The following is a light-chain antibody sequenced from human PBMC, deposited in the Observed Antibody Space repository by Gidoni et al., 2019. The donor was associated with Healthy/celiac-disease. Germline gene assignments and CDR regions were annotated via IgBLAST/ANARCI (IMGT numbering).Light chain of an antibody. V-gene: IGKV1-39*01. CDR3: QQRYSTPYT. CDR1: QSISSY. Sequence: DIQMTQSPSSLSASVGDRVTITIRASQSISSYLNWYQQKPGKAPKLLIYAASSLQSGVPSRFSGSGSGTDFTLTISSLQPDAFATYYCQQRYSTPYTFXQXTKLEIK. CDR2: AAS. J-gene: IGKJ2*01.